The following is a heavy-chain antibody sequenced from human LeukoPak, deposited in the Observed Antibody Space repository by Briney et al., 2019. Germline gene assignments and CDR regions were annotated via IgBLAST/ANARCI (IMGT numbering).Heavy chain of an antibody. D-gene: IGHD3-22*01. CDR2: ISSSSSYT. Sequence: GGSLRLSCAASGFTFSDYYMSWIRQAPGKGLEWVSYISSSSSYTNYADSVKGRFTISRDNAKNSLYLQMNSLRAEDTAVYYCAGGGISSGYFYWGQGTLVTVSS. V-gene: IGHV3-11*03. CDR3: AGGGISSGYFY. J-gene: IGHJ4*02. CDR1: GFTFSDYY.